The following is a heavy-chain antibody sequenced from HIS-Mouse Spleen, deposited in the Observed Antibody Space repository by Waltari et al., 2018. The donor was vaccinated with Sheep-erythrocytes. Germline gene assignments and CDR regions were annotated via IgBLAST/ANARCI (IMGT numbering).Heavy chain of an antibody. CDR1: GGSISSYY. CDR3: ARLELGQFDY. Sequence: QVQLQESGPGLVKPSETLSLTCTVSGGSISSYYWSWIRQPPGKGLEWIGYIYYSGSTNSNPSLKIRVTISVDTSKNQFSLKLSSVTAADTAVYYCARLELGQFDYWGQGTLVTVSS. D-gene: IGHD1-26*01. CDR2: IYYSGST. V-gene: IGHV4-59*08. J-gene: IGHJ4*02.